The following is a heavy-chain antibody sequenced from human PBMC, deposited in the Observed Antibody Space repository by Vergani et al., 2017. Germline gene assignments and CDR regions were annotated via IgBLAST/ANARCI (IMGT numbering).Heavy chain of an antibody. J-gene: IGHJ4*02. V-gene: IGHV1-69*01. CDR2: IIPIFGTA. Sequence: QVQLVQSGAEVKKPGSSVKVSCQASGGTFRSYAISWVRKAPGKGLEWMGGIIPIFGTAKYAQKFQGRVTITADESTSTAYMELSSLRSEETAVYYWAGGNEWCGSSPRYWGQGTLVTVSS. CDR3: AGGNEWCGSSPRY. D-gene: IGHD2-8*01. CDR1: GGTFRSYA.